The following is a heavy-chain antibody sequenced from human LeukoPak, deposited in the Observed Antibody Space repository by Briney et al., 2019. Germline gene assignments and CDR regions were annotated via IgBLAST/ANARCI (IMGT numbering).Heavy chain of an antibody. J-gene: IGHJ3*02. CDR2: IYSGGTT. Sequence: GGSLRLSCAASGFTVSSNYRSWVRQAPGKGLEWVSIIYSGGTTYYADSVKGRFTISRDNSKNTLYLQMNSLRAEDTAVYYCAREAGGVYASDIWGPGTLVTVSS. V-gene: IGHV3-66*01. D-gene: IGHD2-8*01. CDR3: AREAGGVYASDI. CDR1: GFTVSSNY.